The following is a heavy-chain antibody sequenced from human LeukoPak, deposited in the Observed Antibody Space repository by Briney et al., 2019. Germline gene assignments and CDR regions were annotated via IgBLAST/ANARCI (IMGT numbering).Heavy chain of an antibody. CDR1: GGSISSYY. V-gene: IGHV4-59*01. D-gene: IGHD6-25*01. CDR3: ARGGYGDAFDI. J-gene: IGHJ3*02. Sequence: PETLSLTCTVPGGSISSYYWSWIRQPPGKGLEWIGYIYYSGSTNYNPSLKSRVTISVDTSKNQFSLKLSSVTAADTAVYYCARGGYGDAFDIWGQGTMVTVSS. CDR2: IYYSGST.